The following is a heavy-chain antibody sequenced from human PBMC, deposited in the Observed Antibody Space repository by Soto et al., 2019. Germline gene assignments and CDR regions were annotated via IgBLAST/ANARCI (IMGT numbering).Heavy chain of an antibody. D-gene: IGHD5-12*01. CDR2: IYYSGST. V-gene: IGHV4-31*03. J-gene: IGHJ2*01. Sequence: QVQLQESGPGLVKPSQTLSLTCTVSGGSISSGGYYWSWIRQHPGKGLEWIGYIYYSGSTYYNPALKSRVTISVDTSKNQFSLKLSSVPAAATAVYYCARDPGATDGYNSIWYFDLWGRGTLVTVSS. CDR1: GGSISSGGYY. CDR3: ARDPGATDGYNSIWYFDL.